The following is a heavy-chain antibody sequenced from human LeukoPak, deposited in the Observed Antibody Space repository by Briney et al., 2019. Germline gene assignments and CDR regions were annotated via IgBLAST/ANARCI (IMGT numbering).Heavy chain of an antibody. Sequence: GGSLRLSCAASGFTVSSNYMSWVRQAPGKGLEWVSVIYSGGSTYYADSVKGGFTISRDNSKNTLYLQMNSLRAEDTAVYYCARDPCSGGSCYFSDAFDIWGQGTMVTVSS. CDR1: GFTVSSNY. V-gene: IGHV3-66*01. D-gene: IGHD2-15*01. CDR2: IYSGGST. J-gene: IGHJ3*02. CDR3: ARDPCSGGSCYFSDAFDI.